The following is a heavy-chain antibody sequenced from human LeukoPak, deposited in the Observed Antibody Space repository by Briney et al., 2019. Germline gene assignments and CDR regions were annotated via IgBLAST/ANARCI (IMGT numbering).Heavy chain of an antibody. J-gene: IGHJ4*02. Sequence: PGGSLRLSCAASGFTFSSYGMHWVRQAPGKGLEWVAVIWYDGSNKYYADSVKGRFTISRDNSKNTLYLQMNGLRAEDTAVYYCARFRMAVALDYWGQGTLVTVSS. V-gene: IGHV3-33*01. CDR1: GFTFSSYG. CDR2: IWYDGSNK. CDR3: ARFRMAVALDY. D-gene: IGHD6-19*01.